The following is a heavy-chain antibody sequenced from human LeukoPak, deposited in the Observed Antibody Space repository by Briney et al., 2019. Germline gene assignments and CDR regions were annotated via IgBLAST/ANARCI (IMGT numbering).Heavy chain of an antibody. D-gene: IGHD1-26*01. Sequence: SETLSLTCTISGGSISSYYWSWIRQPPGKGLEWIGYIFYSGSTNYNPSLKSRVTISVDTSKNQFSLKLSSVTAADTAAYYCARGLVGATQYYFDYWGQGTLVSVSS. V-gene: IGHV4-59*01. CDR2: IFYSGST. J-gene: IGHJ4*02. CDR1: GGSISSYY. CDR3: ARGLVGATQYYFDY.